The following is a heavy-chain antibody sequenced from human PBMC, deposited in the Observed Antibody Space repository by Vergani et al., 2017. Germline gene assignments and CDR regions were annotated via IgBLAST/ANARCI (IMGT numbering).Heavy chain of an antibody. V-gene: IGHV1-18*01. CDR2: ISGYDGKT. CDR3: ASRDITIFGXVIIRGYYYYGMDV. CDR1: GYSFNSYG. Sequence: QVQLVQSGAEMKKPGASLNVSCKTSGYSFNSYGINWVRQAPGQGLEWLGWISGYDGKTKYVEKLQGRITVTIDTSTNSAYMELRCLRSDDTAVYYCASRDITIFGXVIIRGYYYYGMDVWGQGTTVTVSS. J-gene: IGHJ6*02. D-gene: IGHD3-3*01.